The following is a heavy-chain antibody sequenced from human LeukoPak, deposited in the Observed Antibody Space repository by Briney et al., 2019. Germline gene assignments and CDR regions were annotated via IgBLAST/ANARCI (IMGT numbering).Heavy chain of an antibody. D-gene: IGHD3-22*01. CDR1: GYTFTGYY. Sequence: SVKVSCKASGYTFTGYYMHWVRQAPGQGLEWMGGIIPVFGTTNYAQKFQGRVTITADESTSTAYMELSSLTSDDTAVYYCARADTPPSMIVPPGFDPWGQGTLVTVSS. J-gene: IGHJ5*02. CDR2: IIPVFGTT. CDR3: ARADTPPSMIVPPGFDP. V-gene: IGHV1-69*13.